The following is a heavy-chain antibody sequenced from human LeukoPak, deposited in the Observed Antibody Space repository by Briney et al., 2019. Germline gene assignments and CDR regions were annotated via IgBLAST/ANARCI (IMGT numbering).Heavy chain of an antibody. CDR1: GFTFSSYA. V-gene: IGHV3-30*01. J-gene: IGHJ6*03. D-gene: IGHD6-19*01. Sequence: PGGSLRLSCAASGFTFSSYAMHWVRQAPGKGLEWVAVISYDGSNKYYADSVKGRFTISRDNSKNTLYLQMNSLRAEDTAVYYCARDQAPLQWLSYYYYYYYMDVWGKGTTATVSS. CDR2: ISYDGSNK. CDR3: ARDQAPLQWLSYYYYYYYMDV.